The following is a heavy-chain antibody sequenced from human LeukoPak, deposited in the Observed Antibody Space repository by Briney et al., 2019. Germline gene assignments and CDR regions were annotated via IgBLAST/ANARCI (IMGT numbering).Heavy chain of an antibody. V-gene: IGHV4-31*03. CDR2: IYYSGST. D-gene: IGHD1-26*01. Sequence: SETLSLTCTVSGGSISSGGYYWSWIRQHPGKGLEWIGYIYYSGSTYYNPSLKSRVTISVDTSKNQFSLRLSSVTAADTAVYYCVRGVGSLRKREAFDIWGQGTMVTVSS. CDR1: GGSISSGGYY. J-gene: IGHJ3*02. CDR3: VRGVGSLRKREAFDI.